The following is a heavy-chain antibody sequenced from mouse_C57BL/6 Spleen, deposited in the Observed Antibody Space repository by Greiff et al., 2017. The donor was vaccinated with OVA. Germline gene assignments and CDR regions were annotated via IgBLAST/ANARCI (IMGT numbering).Heavy chain of an antibody. CDR1: GYTFTSYW. V-gene: IGHV1-55*01. CDR3: ARGGASPYYFDY. CDR2: IYPGSGST. J-gene: IGHJ2*01. Sequence: QVQLQQPGAELVKPGASVKMSCKASGYTFTSYWITWVKQRPGQGLAWIGDIYPGSGSTNYNEKFKSKATLTVDTSSSTAYMQLSSLTSEDSAVYYCARGGASPYYFDYWGQGTTLTDSS.